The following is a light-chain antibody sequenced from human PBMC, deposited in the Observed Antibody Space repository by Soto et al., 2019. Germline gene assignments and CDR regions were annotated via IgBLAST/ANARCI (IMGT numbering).Light chain of an antibody. J-gene: IGLJ3*02. V-gene: IGLV1-40*01. CDR3: QSYDSSLRLAV. CDR2: VSR. CDR1: SSNIGAGYD. Sequence: QSVLTQPPSVSGAPGQRVTISCGGSSSNIGAGYDVHWYQQLPGTAPRLLIYVSRNRPSGVPDRFSGSKSGTSASLAITGLQTDDEADYYCQSYDSSLRLAVFGGGTKLTVL.